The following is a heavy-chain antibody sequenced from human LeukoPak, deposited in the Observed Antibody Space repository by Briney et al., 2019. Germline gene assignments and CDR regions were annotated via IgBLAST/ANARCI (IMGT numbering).Heavy chain of an antibody. J-gene: IGHJ4*02. D-gene: IGHD3-22*01. V-gene: IGHV3-21*01. CDR1: GFTFSSYS. Sequence: PGGSLRLSCAASGFTFSSYSMNWVRQAPGKGLEWVSSISSSSSYIYYADSVKGRFTISRDNAKNSLYLQMNSLRAEDTAVYYCARDRIKCYDSSGYGAIDYWGQGTLVTVSS. CDR3: ARDRIKCYDSSGYGAIDY. CDR2: ISSSSSYI.